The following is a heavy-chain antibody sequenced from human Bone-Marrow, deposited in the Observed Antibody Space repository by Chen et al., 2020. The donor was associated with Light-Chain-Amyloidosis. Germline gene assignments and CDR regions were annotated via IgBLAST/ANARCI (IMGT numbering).Heavy chain of an antibody. J-gene: IGHJ6*02. Sequence: QVQLVQSGAEVKKHGASVKVSCKAYGYTFTSYDINGVRQATGQGLEWMGWMNPNSGNTGYAQKFQGRVTMTMNTSISTAYVELSSLRSEDTAVYYCARGSYGSGSYYHYYYYGMDVWGQGTTVTVSS. D-gene: IGHD3-10*01. CDR3: ARGSYGSGSYYHYYYYGMDV. CDR1: GYTFTSYD. V-gene: IGHV1-8*01. CDR2: MNPNSGNT.